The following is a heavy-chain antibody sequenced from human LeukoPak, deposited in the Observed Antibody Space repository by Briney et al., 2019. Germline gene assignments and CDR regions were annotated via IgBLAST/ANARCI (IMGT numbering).Heavy chain of an antibody. CDR3: MKDPRGPDH. J-gene: IGHJ4*02. CDR2: ISGSGDST. CDR1: GFTFSSYA. D-gene: IGHD3-10*01. V-gene: IGHV3-23*01. Sequence: PGGSLRLSCAASGFTFSSYAMSWVRQAPGKGLEWVSGISGSGDSTYYADSAKGRFTISRDNSKNTLYLQLNSPRVEDTAVYYCMKDPRGPDHWGQGTLVTVSS.